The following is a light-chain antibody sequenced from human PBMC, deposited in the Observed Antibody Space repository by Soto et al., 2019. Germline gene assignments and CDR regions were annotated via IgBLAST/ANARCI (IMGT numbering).Light chain of an antibody. CDR1: SSDVGYYNY. CDR2: DVS. V-gene: IGLV2-14*01. Sequence: QSALTQPASVSGSPGQSMTISCTGTSSDVGYYNYVSWYQQNPGKAPKLMIYDVSNRPSGVSNRFSGSKSGNTASLTISGLQAEDEADYYCSSYTSSSTLVFGGGTKVTVL. CDR3: SSYTSSSTLV. J-gene: IGLJ2*01.